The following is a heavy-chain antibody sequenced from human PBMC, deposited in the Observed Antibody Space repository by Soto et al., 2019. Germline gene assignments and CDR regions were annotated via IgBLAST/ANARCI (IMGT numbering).Heavy chain of an antibody. Sequence: ATVKVSCKASGYTFTSYYMHWVRQAPGQGLEWMGIINPSGGSTSYAQKFQGRVTMTRDTSTSTVYMELSTLRSEDTAVYHCARGSTTVTTLGDYYYGMDVWGQGTTVTVSS. CDR1: GYTFTSYY. CDR2: INPSGGST. D-gene: IGHD4-17*01. CDR3: ARGSTTVTTLGDYYYGMDV. J-gene: IGHJ6*02. V-gene: IGHV1-46*01.